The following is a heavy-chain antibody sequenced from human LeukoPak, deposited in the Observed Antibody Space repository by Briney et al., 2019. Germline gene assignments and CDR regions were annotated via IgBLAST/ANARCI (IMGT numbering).Heavy chain of an antibody. CDR2: IYYSGST. J-gene: IGHJ4*02. Sequence: SETLSLTCTVSGGSISSYYWSWIRQPPGKGLEWIGYIYYSGSTNYNPSLKSRVTISVDTSKNQFSLKLSSVTAADTAVYYCARVFEGKAGQFDYWGQGTLVTVSS. V-gene: IGHV4-59*01. CDR3: ARVFEGKAGQFDY. CDR1: GGSISSYY. D-gene: IGHD6-13*01.